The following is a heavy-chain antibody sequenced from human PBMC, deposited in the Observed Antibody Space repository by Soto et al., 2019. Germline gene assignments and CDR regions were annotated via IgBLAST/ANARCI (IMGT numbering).Heavy chain of an antibody. V-gene: IGHV3-74*01. CDR2: IRGDGSTT. Sequence: EVQLVESGGGLAQPGGSLRLSCVASGFTLSAYWMYWVRQVPGKGPVWVSGIRGDGSTTRYADSVTGRFTISRDNGENTLYLQMNSLRAEDTAVYYCTRDFRNLGFDLWGQGTLVIVSS. CDR1: GFTLSAYW. J-gene: IGHJ5*02. CDR3: TRDFRNLGFDL.